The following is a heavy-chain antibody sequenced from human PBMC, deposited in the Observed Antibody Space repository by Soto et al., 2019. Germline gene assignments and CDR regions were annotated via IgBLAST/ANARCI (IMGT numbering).Heavy chain of an antibody. J-gene: IGHJ6*02. CDR2: ISYDGSNK. D-gene: IGHD3-16*01. CDR3: AQDRKGGYYYYGMDV. Sequence: QVQLVESGGGVVQPGRSLRLSCAASGFTFSSYGMHWVRQAPGKGLEWVAVISYDGSNKYYADSVKGRFTISRDNSKNTLYLQMNSLRAEDTAVYYCAQDRKGGYYYYGMDVWGQGTTVTVSS. V-gene: IGHV3-30*18. CDR1: GFTFSSYG.